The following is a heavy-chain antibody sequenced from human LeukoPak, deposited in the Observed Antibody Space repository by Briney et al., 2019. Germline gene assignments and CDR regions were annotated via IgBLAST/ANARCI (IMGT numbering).Heavy chain of an antibody. D-gene: IGHD6-19*01. V-gene: IGHV5-51*01. Sequence: GESLKISCKGSGYSFTSYWIGWVRQMPGKGLEWMGIIYPGASDTRYSPSFQGQVTISADKSISTAYLQWSSLKASDTAMYYCASRRYSSGWALDYWGQGTLVTVSS. CDR1: GYSFTSYW. J-gene: IGHJ4*02. CDR3: ASRRYSSGWALDY. CDR2: IYPGASDT.